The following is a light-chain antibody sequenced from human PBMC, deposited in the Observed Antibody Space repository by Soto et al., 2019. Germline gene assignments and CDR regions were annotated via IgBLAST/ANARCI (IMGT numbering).Light chain of an antibody. Sequence: DIPMTQSPSSLSASVGERVTITCRASQSIDKYLNWYQHKPGKAPYLLIYAASHLRSGVPTRFSGSGTGTSFTLTSSSLQYEDLATYYCQQSYSSPGTFGRGTKVELK. V-gene: IGKV1-39*01. CDR3: QQSYSSPGT. CDR1: QSIDKY. J-gene: IGKJ1*01. CDR2: AAS.